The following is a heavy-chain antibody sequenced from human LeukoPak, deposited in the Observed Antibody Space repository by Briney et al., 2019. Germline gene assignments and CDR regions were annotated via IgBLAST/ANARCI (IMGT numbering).Heavy chain of an antibody. D-gene: IGHD4-17*01. J-gene: IGHJ4*02. CDR2: IYYSGST. V-gene: IGHV4-39*01. CDR1: GGSISTSNYY. Sequence: SETLSLTCTVSGGSISTSNYYWGWIRQPPGKGLEWIGSIYYSGSTYYNPSLKSRVTISVDTSKNQFSLKLSSVTAADTAVYYCARPSTQYGDLLIWGQGTLVTVSS. CDR3: ARPSTQYGDLLI.